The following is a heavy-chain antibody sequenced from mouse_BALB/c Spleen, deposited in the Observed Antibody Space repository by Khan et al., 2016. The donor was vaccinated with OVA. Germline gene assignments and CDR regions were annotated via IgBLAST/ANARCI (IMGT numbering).Heavy chain of an antibody. V-gene: IGHV1S56*01. D-gene: IGHD2-1*01. CDR2: IYPGNVNT. CDR3: VREGYFGNYRGWFAY. Sequence: QIQLVQSGPELVKPRTSVRISCKVSGYTFTSYYIYWVKQRPGQGLEWIGWIYPGNVNTKYNEKFKGKATLTADKSSSTAYMQLSSLTSEDSAVYFSVREGYFGNYRGWFAYWGQGTLVTVST. J-gene: IGHJ3*01. CDR1: GYTFTSYY.